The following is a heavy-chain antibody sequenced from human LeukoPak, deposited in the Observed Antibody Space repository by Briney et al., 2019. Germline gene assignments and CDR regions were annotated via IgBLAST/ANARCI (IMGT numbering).Heavy chain of an antibody. CDR1: GGSFSGYY. CDR3: ARVSYGDYWGGETYYYYYMDV. J-gene: IGHJ6*03. D-gene: IGHD4-17*01. CDR2: INHSGST. Sequence: PSETLSLTCAVYGGSFSGYYWSWIRQPPGKGLEWIGEINHSGSTNYNPSLKSRVTISVDTSKNQFSLKLSSVTAADTAVYYCARVSYGDYWGGETYYYYYMDVWGKGTTVTISS. V-gene: IGHV4-34*01.